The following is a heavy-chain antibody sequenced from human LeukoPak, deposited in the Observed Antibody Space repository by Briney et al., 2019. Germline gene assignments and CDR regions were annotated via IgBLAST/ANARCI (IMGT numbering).Heavy chain of an antibody. J-gene: IGHJ3*01. Sequence: SETLSLTCTVSGGSISNYYWSWIRRPPGKGLEWIGYIYYSGSTLYNPSLKSRVTISVDTSKNQFSLKLSSVTDADTAVYHCARRRVWDAFDVWGQGTMVTVSS. CDR1: GGSISNYY. CDR2: IYYSGST. D-gene: IGHD6-6*01. V-gene: IGHV4-59*01. CDR3: ARRRVWDAFDV.